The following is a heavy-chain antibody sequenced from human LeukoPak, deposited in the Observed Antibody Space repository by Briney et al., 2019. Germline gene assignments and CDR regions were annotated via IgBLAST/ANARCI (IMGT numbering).Heavy chain of an antibody. J-gene: IGHJ4*02. Sequence: GGSLRLSCAASGFTFSGYWMHWVRQAPGKGLVWVSRINSDGGNTNYADSVKGRSTISRDNAKDTLYLQMNSLRAEDTAVYYCARELSGSSSRHFDYWGQGTLVTVSS. D-gene: IGHD6-13*01. CDR2: INSDGGNT. CDR3: ARELSGSSSRHFDY. CDR1: GFTFSGYW. V-gene: IGHV3-74*01.